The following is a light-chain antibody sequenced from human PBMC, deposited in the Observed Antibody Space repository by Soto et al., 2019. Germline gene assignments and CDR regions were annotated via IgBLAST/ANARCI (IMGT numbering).Light chain of an antibody. CDR3: QQYNSYPLT. V-gene: IGKV1-5*03. CDR2: EAS. CDR1: QSISYW. Sequence: DIQMPLSPCTLSASLRGRVTSSCRASQSISYWLAWYQQKPGKAPKLLIYEASSLGGGVPSRFSGSGSGTEFTLTISTLQPDDFATYYCQQYNSYPLTFGGGTKVDIK. J-gene: IGKJ4*01.